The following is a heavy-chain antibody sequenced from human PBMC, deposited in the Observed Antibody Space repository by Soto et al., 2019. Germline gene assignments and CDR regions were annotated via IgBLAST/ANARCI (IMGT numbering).Heavy chain of an antibody. CDR1: GGSINSGDYY. CDR2: IFHSGST. Sequence: SETLSLTCTVSGGSINSGDYYWTWVRQPPGKGLEWIGNIFHSGSTYYTPSLQSRVTISLDTSKNHFPLHLYSVTPEDTAVYYCTGITSFRGMDVWGQGTPVTVSS. D-gene: IGHD4-4*01. CDR3: TGITSFRGMDV. V-gene: IGHV4-30-4*03. J-gene: IGHJ6*02.